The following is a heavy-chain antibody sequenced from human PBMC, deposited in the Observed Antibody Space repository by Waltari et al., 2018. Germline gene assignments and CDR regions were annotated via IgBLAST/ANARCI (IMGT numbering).Heavy chain of an antibody. D-gene: IGHD3-22*01. CDR2: ISYDGSNK. CDR1: GFTFSSYC. CDR3: AKGLAMIVVVIDY. V-gene: IGHV3-30*18. J-gene: IGHJ4*02. Sequence: QVQLVESGGGVVQPGRSLRLSCAASGFTFSSYCMHWVRQAPGKGLEWVAVISYDGSNKYYADSVKGRFTISRDNSKNTLYLQMNSLRAEDTAVYYCAKGLAMIVVVIDYWGQGTLVTVSS.